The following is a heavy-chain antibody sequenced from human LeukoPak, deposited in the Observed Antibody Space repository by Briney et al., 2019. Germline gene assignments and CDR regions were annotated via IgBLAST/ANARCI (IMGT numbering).Heavy chain of an antibody. D-gene: IGHD3-10*01. V-gene: IGHV1-18*01. Sequence: ASVKVSCKASGYTFTSYGISWVRQAPGQGLEWMGWISAYNGNTNYAQKLQGRVTMTTDTSTSTAYMELSRLRSDDTAVYYCAAGSRTRGSKYWGQGTLVTVSS. CDR3: AAGSRTRGSKY. J-gene: IGHJ4*02. CDR1: GYTFTSYG. CDR2: ISAYNGNT.